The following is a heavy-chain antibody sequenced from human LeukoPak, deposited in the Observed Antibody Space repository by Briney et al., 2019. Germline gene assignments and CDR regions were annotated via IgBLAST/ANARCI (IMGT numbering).Heavy chain of an antibody. CDR1: GGTVSSYA. J-gene: IGHJ4*02. CDR3: GRGVGEFFDMGY. Sequence: VKVSCKASGGTVSSYAISWVRQAPGQGVEWMGGIIPIFGTANYAQKFQGRVTITADESTSTGYMELSSLRAEETAVYYCGRGVGEFFDMGYWGQGTLLTVSS. D-gene: IGHD3-10*01. V-gene: IGHV1-69*13. CDR2: IIPIFGTA.